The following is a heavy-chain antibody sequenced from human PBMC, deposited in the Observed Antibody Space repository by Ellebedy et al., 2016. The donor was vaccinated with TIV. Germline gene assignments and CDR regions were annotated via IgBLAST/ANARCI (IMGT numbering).Heavy chain of an antibody. D-gene: IGHD3-10*01. CDR3: ARDAYGSGSYSLLDY. CDR1: GCTFSSYQ. CDR2: ISSSGSTM. V-gene: IGHV3-48*03. Sequence: GESLKIPCAASGCTFSSYQMNWVRQAPGKGLEWVSYISSSGSTMYYADSVKGRFTISRDNAKNSLYLQMNSLRAEDTAVYYCARDAYGSGSYSLLDYWGQGTLVTVSS. J-gene: IGHJ4*02.